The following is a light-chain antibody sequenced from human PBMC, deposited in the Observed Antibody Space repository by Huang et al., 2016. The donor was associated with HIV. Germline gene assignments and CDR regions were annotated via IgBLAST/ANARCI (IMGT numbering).Light chain of an antibody. CDR1: QYVSSH. CDR2: GAS. CDR3: QQYNNWPRT. J-gene: IGKJ2*01. Sequence: ERVMTQSPATLSVSLGETATLSCRASQYVSSHLAWYQQKPVQAPRLLIYGASTRVTDIPARFSGSGSGIEFTLTISTLQSEDFAVYYCQQYNNWPRTFGQGTKLEIK. V-gene: IGKV3-15*01.